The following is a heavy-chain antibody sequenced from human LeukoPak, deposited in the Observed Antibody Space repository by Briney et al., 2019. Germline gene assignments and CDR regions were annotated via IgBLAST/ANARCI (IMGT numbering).Heavy chain of an antibody. J-gene: IGHJ4*02. CDR2: TYYSGST. V-gene: IGHV4-39*01. Sequence: SETLSLTCTVSGGSISSSSYYWGWIRQPPGKGLEWIGSTYYSGSTYYNPSLKSRVTISVDTSKNQFSLKLSSVTAADTAVYYCARSIVGALPWDYWGQGTLVTVSS. CDR1: GGSISSSSYY. CDR3: ARSIVGALPWDY. D-gene: IGHD1-26*01.